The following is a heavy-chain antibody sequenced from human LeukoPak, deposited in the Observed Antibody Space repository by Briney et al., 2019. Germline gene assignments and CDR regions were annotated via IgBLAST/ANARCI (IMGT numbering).Heavy chain of an antibody. CDR2: ISYDGSNK. J-gene: IGHJ6*02. CDR1: GFTFSSYG. D-gene: IGHD5-24*01. V-gene: IGHV3-30*18. CDR3: AKDKGMATILGPYYYYGMDV. Sequence: GRSLRLSCAASGFTFSSYGMHWVRQAPGKGLEWVAVISYDGSNKYYADSVKGRFTISRDNSKNTLYLQMNSLRAEDTAVYYCAKDKGMATILGPYYYYGMDVWGQGTTVTVSS.